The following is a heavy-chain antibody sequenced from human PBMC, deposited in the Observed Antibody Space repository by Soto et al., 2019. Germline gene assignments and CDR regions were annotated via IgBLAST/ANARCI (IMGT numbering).Heavy chain of an antibody. D-gene: IGHD2-21*02. CDR2: ISSSSGNI. CDR3: AREATPVVTPWVFDY. Sequence: PGGSLRLSCVASGFTFSGYSMNWVRQAPGKGLEWVAFISSSSGNIYYADSVKGRFTISRDNAKNSVYLQMNSPRDEDTAVYYCAREATPVVTPWVFDYWGRGTLVTVSS. CDR1: GFTFSGYS. V-gene: IGHV3-48*02. J-gene: IGHJ4*02.